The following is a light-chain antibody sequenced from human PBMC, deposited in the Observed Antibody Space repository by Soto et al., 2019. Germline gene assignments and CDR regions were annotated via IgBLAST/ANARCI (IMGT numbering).Light chain of an antibody. Sequence: PATLSVTTGATATLPCRASQSVRSNLAWYQQKPGEAPRLLIYGASTRATGIPARFSGSGSGTEFTLTISSLQSDDFAVYSCQPYNHLPTFAERRLLEI. V-gene: IGKV3-15*01. CDR1: QSVRSN. CDR3: QPYNHLPT. J-gene: IGKJ5*01. CDR2: GAS.